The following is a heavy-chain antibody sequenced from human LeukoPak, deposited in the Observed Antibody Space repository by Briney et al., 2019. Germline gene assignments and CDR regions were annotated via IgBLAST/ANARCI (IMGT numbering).Heavy chain of an antibody. CDR2: INPSGGST. CDR1: GYTFTSYY. D-gene: IGHD3-22*01. CDR3: ARAPSSGYLGDDAFDI. J-gene: IGHJ3*02. V-gene: IGHV1-46*01. Sequence: ASVKVSCKASGYTFTSYYMHWVRQAPGQGLEWMGIINPSGGSTSYAQKFQGRVTMTRDTSTSTVYMELSSLRSEDTAVYYCARAPSSGYLGDDAFDIWGQGTMVTVSS.